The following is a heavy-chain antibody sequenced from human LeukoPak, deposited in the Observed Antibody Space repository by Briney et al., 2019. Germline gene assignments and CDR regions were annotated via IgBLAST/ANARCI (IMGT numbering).Heavy chain of an antibody. D-gene: IGHD6-13*01. J-gene: IGHJ1*01. Sequence: WASVKVSCKASGNTFTGYYMHWVRQAPGQGLEWMGWINPNSGGTNYAQKFQGWVTMTRDTSISTAYMELSRLRSDDTAVYYCARDEATSSWYGSEYFQHWGQGTLVTVSS. V-gene: IGHV1-2*04. CDR3: ARDEATSSWYGSEYFQH. CDR1: GNTFTGYY. CDR2: INPNSGGT.